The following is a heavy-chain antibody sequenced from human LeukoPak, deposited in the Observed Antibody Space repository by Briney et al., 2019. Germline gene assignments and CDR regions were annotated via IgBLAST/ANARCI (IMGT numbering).Heavy chain of an antibody. D-gene: IGHD3-9*01. CDR2: ISSSGSTI. V-gene: IGHV3-48*01. CDR1: GFTFSSHS. J-gene: IGHJ4*02. CDR3: VRDWVRYFDY. Sequence: GGSLRLSCAASGFTFSSHSMNWVRQAPGKWLEWVAYISSSGSTIYYADSVQGRFTISRDNAKNSLNLQMNSLRAEDTAVYYCVRDWVRYFDYWGQGTLVTVSS.